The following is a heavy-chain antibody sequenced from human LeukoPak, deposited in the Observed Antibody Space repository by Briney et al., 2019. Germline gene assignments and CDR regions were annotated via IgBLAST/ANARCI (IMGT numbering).Heavy chain of an antibody. D-gene: IGHD2-2*02. Sequence: AGGSLRLSCAASGFTFSSYGMHWVRQAPGKGLEWVAFIRYDGSNKYYADSVKGRFTISRDNSKNTLYLQMNSLRAEDTALYYCASGYCSSTSCYTSFDYWGQGTLVTVSS. CDR3: ASGYCSSTSCYTSFDY. CDR1: GFTFSSYG. CDR2: IRYDGSNK. V-gene: IGHV3-30*02. J-gene: IGHJ4*02.